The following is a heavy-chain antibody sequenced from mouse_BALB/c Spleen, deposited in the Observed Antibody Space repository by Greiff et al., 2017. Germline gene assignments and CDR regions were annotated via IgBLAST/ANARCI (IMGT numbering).Heavy chain of an antibody. CDR2: ISSGGST. D-gene: IGHD2-3*01. J-gene: IGHJ1*01. CDR3: ARKDDDGYFDV. V-gene: IGHV5-6-5*01. Sequence: EVKLVESGGGLVKPGGSLKLSCAASGFTFSSYAMSWVRQTPEKRLEWVASISSGGSTYYPDSVKGRFTISRDNARNILYLQMSSLRSEDTAMYYCARKDDDGYFDVWGAGTTVTVSS. CDR1: GFTFSSYA.